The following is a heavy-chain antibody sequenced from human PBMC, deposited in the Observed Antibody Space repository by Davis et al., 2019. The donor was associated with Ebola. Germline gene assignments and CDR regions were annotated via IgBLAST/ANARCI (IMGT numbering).Heavy chain of an antibody. J-gene: IGHJ4*02. V-gene: IGHV3-73*01. CDR2: IRSKANSYAT. D-gene: IGHD4-23*01. CDR3: TRHEDYGGNRPFDY. Sequence: GESLKISCAASGFTFSSYWMSWVRQASGKGLEWVGRIRSKANSYATAYAASVKGRFTISRDDSKNTAYLQMNSLKTEDTAVYYCTRHEDYGGNRPFDYWGQGTLVTVSS. CDR1: GFTFSSYW.